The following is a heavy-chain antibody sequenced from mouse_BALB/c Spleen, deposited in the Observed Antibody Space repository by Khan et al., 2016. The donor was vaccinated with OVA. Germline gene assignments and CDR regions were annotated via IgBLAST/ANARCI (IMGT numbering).Heavy chain of an antibody. CDR3: VRDGAYHRNDGWFAY. V-gene: IGHV1-4*01. CDR1: GYTFTSYT. CDR2: INPSNGYT. D-gene: IGHD2-14*01. J-gene: IGHJ3*01. Sequence: QVQLQQSGAELARPGASVKMSCKASGYTFTSYTIHWIKKRPGQGLEWIGYINPSNGYTNYNQKFKDKATLTTDKSSTTAYLQLSGLTSDDSAVYNCVRDGAYHRNDGWFAYWGQGTLVTVSA.